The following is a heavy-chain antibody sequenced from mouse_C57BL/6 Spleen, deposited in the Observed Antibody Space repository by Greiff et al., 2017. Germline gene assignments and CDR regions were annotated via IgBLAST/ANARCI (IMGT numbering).Heavy chain of an antibody. V-gene: IGHV1-7*01. CDR3: ARDGYDEEYYALDY. CDR1: GYTFTSYW. J-gene: IGHJ4*01. CDR2: ITPSSGYT. Sequence: QVQLQQSGAELVKPGASVKLSCKASGYTFTSYWMHWVKQRPGQGLEWIGYITPSSGYTKYNQKFKDKATLTVDKSSSTAYMQLSSLTYEDSAVYYCARDGYDEEYYALDYWGQGTSVTVSS. D-gene: IGHD2-2*01.